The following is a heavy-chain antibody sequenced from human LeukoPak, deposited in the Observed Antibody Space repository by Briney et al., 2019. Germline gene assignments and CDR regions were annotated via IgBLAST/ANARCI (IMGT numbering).Heavy chain of an antibody. D-gene: IGHD6-13*01. J-gene: IGHJ5*02. Sequence: SETLSLTCTVSGASIRSSSYYWGWIRQPPGKGLEWIGSIYYSGNTYYNPSLRSRFTISVYTSRNQFSLRLNSVTAADTAVYYCARGPGPGVAAAGTKNWFDPWGQGTLVTVSS. CDR1: GASIRSSSYY. CDR3: ARGPGPGVAAAGTKNWFDP. V-gene: IGHV4-39*07. CDR2: IYYSGNT.